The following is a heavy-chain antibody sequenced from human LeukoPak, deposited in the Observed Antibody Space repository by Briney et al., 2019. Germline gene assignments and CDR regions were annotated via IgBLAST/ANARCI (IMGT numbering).Heavy chain of an antibody. CDR1: GFTFNRYN. CDR3: GRQAAPDY. V-gene: IGHV3-21*01. J-gene: IGHJ4*02. CDR2: ISTSSSYI. Sequence: GGSLRLSCAASGFTFNRYNMNWVRRAPGKGLEWVSSISTSSSYIYYADSVKGRFTISRDNAKNSLYLQINSLRAEDTAVYYCGRQAAPDYWGQGTLVTVSS. D-gene: IGHD2-15*01.